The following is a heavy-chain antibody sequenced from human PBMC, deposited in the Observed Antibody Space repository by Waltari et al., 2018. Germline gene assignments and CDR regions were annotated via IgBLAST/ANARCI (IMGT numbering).Heavy chain of an antibody. CDR3: ARDRGRGLYLDS. J-gene: IGHJ4*02. CDR1: GDSMSSTYW. D-gene: IGHD5-12*01. CDR2: VYGGGRT. V-gene: IGHV4-4*02. Sequence: QLQLQESGPGLVKPSGTLSLTCGVSGDSMSSTYWWSWVRQPPGKGLEWIGQVYGGGRTNYNPSVASRVTVALDTYNKQFSLTVTSVTAADTAVYHCARDRGRGLYLDSWGPGLLVTVSP.